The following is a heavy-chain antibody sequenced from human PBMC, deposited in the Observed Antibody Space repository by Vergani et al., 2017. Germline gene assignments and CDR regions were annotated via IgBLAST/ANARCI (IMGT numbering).Heavy chain of an antibody. CDR1: GYTFTSYA. Sequence: QVQLVQSGSELKKPGASVKVSCKASGYTFTSYAMNWVRQAPGQGLEWMGWINTNTGNPTYAQCFTGRFVFSLDTSVSTAYLQISSLKTEDTAVYYCARDRDGYCSGGSCYSGNWFDPWGQGTLVTVSS. V-gene: IGHV7-4-1*02. CDR2: INTNTGNP. J-gene: IGHJ5*02. D-gene: IGHD2-15*01. CDR3: ARDRDGYCSGGSCYSGNWFDP.